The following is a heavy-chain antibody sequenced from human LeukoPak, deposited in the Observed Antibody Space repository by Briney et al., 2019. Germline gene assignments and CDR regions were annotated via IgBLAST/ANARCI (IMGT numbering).Heavy chain of an antibody. Sequence: SETLSLTCTVSGGSISSYYWSWIRQPPGKGLEWIGYIYYSGSTTYNPSLKSRVTISVDTSKNQFSLKLSSVTAADTAVYYCARGLRGVPQLDYWGQGTLVTVSS. J-gene: IGHJ4*02. CDR2: IYYSGST. CDR3: ARGLRGVPQLDY. CDR1: GGSISSYY. D-gene: IGHD3-10*01. V-gene: IGHV4-59*01.